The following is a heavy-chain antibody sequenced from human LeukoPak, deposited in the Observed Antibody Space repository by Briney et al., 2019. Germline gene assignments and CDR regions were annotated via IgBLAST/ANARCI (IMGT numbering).Heavy chain of an antibody. J-gene: IGHJ5*02. Sequence: ASVKVSCKAPGYTFTSYGISWVRQAPGQGLEWMGWISAYNGNTNYAQKLQGRVTMTTDTSTSIVYMELRSLRSDDTAVYYCARDRGWELGYCSGGSCYDENWFDPWGQGTLVTVSS. CDR3: ARDRGWELGYCSGGSCYDENWFDP. D-gene: IGHD2-15*01. V-gene: IGHV1-18*01. CDR1: GYTFTSYG. CDR2: ISAYNGNT.